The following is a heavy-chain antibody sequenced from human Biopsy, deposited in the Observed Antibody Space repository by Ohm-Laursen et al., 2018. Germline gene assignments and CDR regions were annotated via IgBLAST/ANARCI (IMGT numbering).Heavy chain of an antibody. V-gene: IGHV4-59*08. D-gene: IGHD5-24*01. CDR1: GGSFRGSN. CDR3: ARQDGYLGYEY. CDR2: ISGSWNP. Sequence: SETLSLTCTVSGGSFRGSNGAGTRRPPGRGLGGMEYISGSWNPNYNPSLKSRVPLSTDPSETQFSLRRSSVTAADTAVYYCARQDGYLGYEYWGQGALVTVSS. J-gene: IGHJ4*02.